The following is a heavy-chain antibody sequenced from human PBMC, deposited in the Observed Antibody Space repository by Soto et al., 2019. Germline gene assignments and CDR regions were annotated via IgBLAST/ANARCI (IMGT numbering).Heavy chain of an antibody. CDR2: MNPNSGNT. J-gene: IGHJ6*02. CDR1: RYTFISYD. D-gene: IGHD3-16*01. Sequence: QVQLVQSGAEVKKSGASVKVSCKASRYTFISYDINWVRQATGQGLEWMGWMNPNSGNTGYAQKFQGRITMTRNTSMNTAYMELNSLRSEDTAVYYCARGQEVWWNAGPLGLHGLDVWGQGTTVTVSS. CDR3: ARGQEVWWNAGPLGLHGLDV. V-gene: IGHV1-8*01.